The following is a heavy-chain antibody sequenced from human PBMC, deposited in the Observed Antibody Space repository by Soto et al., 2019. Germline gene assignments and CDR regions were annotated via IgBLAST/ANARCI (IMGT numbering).Heavy chain of an antibody. V-gene: IGHV4-30-2*01. Sequence: SETLSLTCVVSGGSVSSGGFSWNWFRQPPGKVLEWIGYTSHSGNTYYNPSLKSRVSISMDRSKNQFSLKLSSVTAADTAVYYCARDPLPEELVYDPWGQGTLVTVSS. D-gene: IGHD2-8*01. CDR3: ARDPLPEELVYDP. CDR1: GGSVSSGGFS. J-gene: IGHJ5*02. CDR2: TSHSGNT.